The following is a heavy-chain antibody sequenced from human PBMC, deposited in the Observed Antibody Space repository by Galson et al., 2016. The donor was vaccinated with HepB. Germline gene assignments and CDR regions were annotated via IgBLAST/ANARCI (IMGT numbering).Heavy chain of an antibody. V-gene: IGHV3-23*01. CDR2: IDETGATT. CDR1: GFTFSSSG. Sequence: SLRLSCATSGFTFSSSGLSWVRQAPGKGLEWVSCIDETGATTYYSDSVKGRFTISRDNSKSTLFLQMNSLRVEDTSVYFCTKYNAGITGRFDFWGQGTLVTVAS. D-gene: IGHD1-14*01. J-gene: IGHJ4*02. CDR3: TKYNAGITGRFDF.